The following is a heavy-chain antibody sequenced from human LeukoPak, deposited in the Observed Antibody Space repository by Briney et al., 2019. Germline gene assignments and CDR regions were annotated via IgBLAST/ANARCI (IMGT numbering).Heavy chain of an antibody. J-gene: IGHJ4*02. D-gene: IGHD3-9*01. V-gene: IGHV1-18*01. CDR3: ARDLDDILTGYYLGGKAVKRGDDY. CDR2: ISAYNGNT. CDR1: GYTFTSYG. Sequence: ASVTVSCKASGYTFTSYGISWVRQAPGQGLEWMGWISAYNGNTNYAQKLQGRVTMTTDTSTSTAYMELRSLRSDDTAVYYCARDLDDILTGYYLGGKAVKRGDDYWGQGTLVTVSS.